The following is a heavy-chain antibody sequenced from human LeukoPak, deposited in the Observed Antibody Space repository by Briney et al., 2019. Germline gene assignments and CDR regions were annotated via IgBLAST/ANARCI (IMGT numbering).Heavy chain of an antibody. J-gene: IGHJ4*02. D-gene: IGHD6-19*01. Sequence: ASVNVSCKASGYTFTGYYMHWVRQAPGQGLGWMGWINPNSGGTNYAQKFQGRVTMTRDTSISTAYMELSRLRSDDTAVYYCARDLDQEWLVSFNYWGQGTLVTVSS. CDR3: ARDLDQEWLVSFNY. V-gene: IGHV1-2*02. CDR1: GYTFTGYY. CDR2: INPNSGGT.